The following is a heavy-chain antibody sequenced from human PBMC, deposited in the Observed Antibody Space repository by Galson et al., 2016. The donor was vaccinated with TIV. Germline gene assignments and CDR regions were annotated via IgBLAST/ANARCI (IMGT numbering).Heavy chain of an antibody. D-gene: IGHD2-15*01. V-gene: IGHV3-15*01. Sequence: SLRLSCAASGFIFSNAWMSWVRQAPGKGLEWVGRIKSNFDGGTTDYAAPVKGRFTISRHDSKSTLFLQMNRLKTEDTAVYYCTTELGYCSGGYCYYFDYWGQGTLVTVSS. CDR1: GFIFSNAW. CDR3: TTELGYCSGGYCYYFDY. CDR2: IKSNFDGGTT. J-gene: IGHJ4*02.